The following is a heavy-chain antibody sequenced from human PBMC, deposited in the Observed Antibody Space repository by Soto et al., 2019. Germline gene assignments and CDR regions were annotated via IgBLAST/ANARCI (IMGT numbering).Heavy chain of an antibody. CDR2: IIPIFGTA. CDR1: GGTFSSYA. D-gene: IGHD6-6*01. V-gene: IGHV1-69*13. Sequence: ASVKVSCKASGGTFSSYAISWVRQAPGQGLEWMGGIIPIFGTANYAQKFQGRVTITADESTSTAYMELSSLRSEDTAVYYCARAQLEQLVYSWFDPCGQGTLVTVSS. J-gene: IGHJ5*02. CDR3: ARAQLEQLVYSWFDP.